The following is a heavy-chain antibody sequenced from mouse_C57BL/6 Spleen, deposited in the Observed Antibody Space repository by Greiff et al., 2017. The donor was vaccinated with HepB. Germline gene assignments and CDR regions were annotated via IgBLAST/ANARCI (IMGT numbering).Heavy chain of an antibody. CDR3: ARRDGSSYEGYFYY. J-gene: IGHJ2*01. Sequence: VQLQQSGAELVKPGASVKISCKASGYAFSSYWMNWVKQRPGKGLEWIGQIYPGDGDTNYNGKFKGKATLTADKSSSTAYLQLSSLTSEDSAVSFCARRDGSSYEGYFYYWGQGTTLTVSS. CDR1: GYAFSSYW. CDR2: IYPGDGDT. V-gene: IGHV1-80*01. D-gene: IGHD1-1*01.